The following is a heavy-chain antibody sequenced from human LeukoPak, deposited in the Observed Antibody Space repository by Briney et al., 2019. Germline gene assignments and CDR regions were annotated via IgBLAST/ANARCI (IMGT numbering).Heavy chain of an antibody. CDR2: ISYTGTT. V-gene: IGHV4-39*02. CDR3: AREGPHGSGIYYNPLDY. CDR1: GGAIGSSAYS. J-gene: IGHJ4*02. Sequence: PSETLSLTCTVSGGAIGSSAYSWGWIRQPPGKGLEWIGSISYTGTTYYNPSLKSRVTISLDTSKNQFSLKLISVTAADTALYYCAREGPHGSGIYYNPLDYWGQGALVIVSS. D-gene: IGHD3-10*01.